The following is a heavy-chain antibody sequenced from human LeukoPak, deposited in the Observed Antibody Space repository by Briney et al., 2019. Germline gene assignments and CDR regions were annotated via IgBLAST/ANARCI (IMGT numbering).Heavy chain of an antibody. CDR3: ARSGSYAFDY. J-gene: IGHJ4*02. D-gene: IGHD1-26*01. V-gene: IGHV3-48*01. CDR1: GFTFSSYS. Sequence: GGSLRLSCAASGFTFSSYSMNWVRQAPGKGLEWVSYISSSSTIYYADSVKGRFTISRDNAKNSLYLQMNSLRAEDTAVYYCARSGSYAFDYWGQGTLVTVSS. CDR2: ISSSSTI.